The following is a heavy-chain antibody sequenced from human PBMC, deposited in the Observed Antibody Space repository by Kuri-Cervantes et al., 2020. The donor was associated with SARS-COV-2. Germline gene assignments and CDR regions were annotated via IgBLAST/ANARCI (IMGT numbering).Heavy chain of an antibody. V-gene: IGHV3-73*01. D-gene: IGHD2-21*01. CDR3: ARLGAEHTGAILYYYYYMDV. CDR1: GFLFNASA. CDR2: GRCKSNNYAT. Sequence: LKIPFEVPGFLFNASAIHWVRQGSGKGLEWGGRGRCKSNNYATAYAASVKGRFTISRDDSKNMAYLQMNSMKTEDTAVYYCARLGAEHTGAILYYYYYMDVWGKGTTVTVSS. J-gene: IGHJ6*03.